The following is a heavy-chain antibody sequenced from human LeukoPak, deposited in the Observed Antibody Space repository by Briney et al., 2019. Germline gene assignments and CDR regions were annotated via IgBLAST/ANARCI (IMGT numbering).Heavy chain of an antibody. V-gene: IGHV4-59*08. CDR2: IYYSGST. D-gene: IGHD5-18*01. CDR3: ARQGSAMQTDAFDI. CDR1: GGSISSYY. Sequence: SETLSLTCTVSGGSISSYYWSWIRQPPGKGLEWIGYIYYSGSTNYNPSLKSRVTISVDTSKNQFSLKLSSVTVADTAVYYCARQGSAMQTDAFDIWGQGTMVTVSS. J-gene: IGHJ3*02.